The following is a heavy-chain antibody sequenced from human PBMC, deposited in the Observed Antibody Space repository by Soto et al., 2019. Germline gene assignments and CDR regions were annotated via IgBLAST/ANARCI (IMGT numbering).Heavy chain of an antibody. D-gene: IGHD2-2*01. J-gene: IGHJ6*02. CDR2: IFYSGTT. Sequence: SETLSLTCTVSGGSISSYYWSWIRQPPGKGLEWVGYIFYSGTTNYNPSLKSRVTISLDTSKNQFSLKLSSVTAADTAVYYCARDGGGCSSTSCYSYYYYYGMDVWGQGTTVTVSS. CDR1: GGSISSYY. CDR3: ARDGGGCSSTSCYSYYYYYGMDV. V-gene: IGHV4-59*01.